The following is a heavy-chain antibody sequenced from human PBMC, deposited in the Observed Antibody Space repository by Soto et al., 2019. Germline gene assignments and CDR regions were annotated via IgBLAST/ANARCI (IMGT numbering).Heavy chain of an antibody. CDR1: ARTFSSYA. J-gene: IGHJ6*02. CDR3: ATAPYDTQYGMDV. CDR2: IIPIFGTA. D-gene: IGHD3-9*01. Sequence: GASVTVSGNASARTFSSYAISWVRQPPGQGLEWMGGIIPIFGTANYAQKFQGRVTITADESTSTAYMELSSLRSEDTAVYYCATAPYDTQYGMDVWGQGTTVTVSS. V-gene: IGHV1-69*13.